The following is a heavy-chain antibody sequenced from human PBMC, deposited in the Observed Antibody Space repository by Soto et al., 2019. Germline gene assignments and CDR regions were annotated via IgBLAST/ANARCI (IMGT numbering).Heavy chain of an antibody. Sequence: SGKVCCRTSCYTFSNYGITWVRQAPGQPLEWLGWISLYSDGTNYAQKFQGRVSMTTDTSTTTAYMELRSLRSDDTAVYYCARVVPGAEAWFGPWGQGTLVTVSS. CDR2: ISLYSDGT. CDR3: ARVVPGAEAWFGP. J-gene: IGHJ5*02. D-gene: IGHD2-2*01. CDR1: CYTFSNYG. V-gene: IGHV1-18*01.